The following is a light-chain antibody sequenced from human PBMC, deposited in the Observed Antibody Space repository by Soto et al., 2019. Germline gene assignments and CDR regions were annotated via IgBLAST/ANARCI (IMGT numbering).Light chain of an antibody. CDR3: CSYAGSSTYV. J-gene: IGLJ1*01. Sequence: QSVLTQPRSVSGSPGQSVTISCTGTSSDVGGYNYVSWYQQHPGKAPKLMIYDVNKRPSGVPVRFSGSKSDNTASLTISGLQAEDEADYYCCSYAGSSTYVFGPGTKVTVL. V-gene: IGLV2-11*01. CDR1: SSDVGGYNY. CDR2: DVN.